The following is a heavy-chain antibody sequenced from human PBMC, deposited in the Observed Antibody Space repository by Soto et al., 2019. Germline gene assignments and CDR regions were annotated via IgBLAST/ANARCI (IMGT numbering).Heavy chain of an antibody. CDR2: IYPGDSDT. CDR1: GYSLTIYW. V-gene: IGHV5-51*01. D-gene: IGHD6-19*01. J-gene: IGHJ5*02. CDR3: ATIAVAGTDQYNWFDP. Sequence: GESMKISCKGSGYSLTIYWIGWVRQMPGKGLEWMGIIYPGDSDTRYSPSFKGQVTISADKSISTAYLQWNSLKASDSAMYYCATIAVAGTDQYNWFDPLGQGPQVNVSS.